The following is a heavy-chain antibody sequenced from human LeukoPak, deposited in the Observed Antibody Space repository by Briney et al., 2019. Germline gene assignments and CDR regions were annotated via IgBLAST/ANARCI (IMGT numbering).Heavy chain of an antibody. CDR3: ARGGAARPDF. CDR2: IRGDGGEK. Sequence: PGGSLRLSCAASGFTFSTYWMNWFRQTPGKGLEWVAKIRGDGGEKDHVASVKGRFTISRDNAKNSLYLQMNSLRVEDTAIYFCARGGAARPDFWGQGTLVTVSS. J-gene: IGHJ4*02. CDR1: GFTFSTYW. V-gene: IGHV3-7*01. D-gene: IGHD6-6*01.